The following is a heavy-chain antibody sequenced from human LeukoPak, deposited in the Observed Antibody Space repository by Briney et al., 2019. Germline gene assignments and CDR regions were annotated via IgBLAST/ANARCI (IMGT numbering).Heavy chain of an antibody. V-gene: IGHV4-39*07. CDR3: ARDRAVAGTGGY. CDR2: IHYSGST. J-gene: IGHJ4*02. Sequence: SETLSLTCTVSGGSISSSSYYWAWIRQPPGKGLEWIGSIHYSGSTYYNPSLQSRVTISIDTSKNQFSLKLRFVTAADTAVYYCARDRAVAGTGGYWGQGTLVTVSS. D-gene: IGHD6-19*01. CDR1: GGSISSSSYY.